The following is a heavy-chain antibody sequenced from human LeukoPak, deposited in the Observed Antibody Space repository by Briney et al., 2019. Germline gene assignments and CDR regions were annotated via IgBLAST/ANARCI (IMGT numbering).Heavy chain of an antibody. CDR2: IKQDGSEK. D-gene: IGHD6-13*01. CDR1: GFTFSSYW. CDR3: ATSGIAAAGKDYFDY. Sequence: GGSLRLSCAASGFTFSSYWMSWVRQAPGKGLEWVANIKQDGSEKYYVDSVKGRFTISRDNAKNSLYLQMNSLRDEDTAVYYCATSGIAAAGKDYFDYWGQGTLVTVSS. V-gene: IGHV3-7*03. J-gene: IGHJ4*02.